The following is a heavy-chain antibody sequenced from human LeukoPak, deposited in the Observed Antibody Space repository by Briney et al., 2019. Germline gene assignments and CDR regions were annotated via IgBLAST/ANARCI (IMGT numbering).Heavy chain of an antibody. Sequence: GGSLRLSCAASGFTFGDYAMTWVRQAPGKGLEWVSGINWKGAGTGYADSVKGRFTISRDNAKNSLYLQMNSLRAEDTALYYCARDFGIAARLDYWGQGTLVTVSS. CDR2: INWKGAGT. CDR1: GFTFGDYA. CDR3: ARDFGIAARLDY. D-gene: IGHD6-6*01. J-gene: IGHJ4*02. V-gene: IGHV3-20*04.